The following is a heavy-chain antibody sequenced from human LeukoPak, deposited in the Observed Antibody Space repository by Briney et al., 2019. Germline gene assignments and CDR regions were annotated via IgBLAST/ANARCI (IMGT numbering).Heavy chain of an antibody. V-gene: IGHV4-34*01. D-gene: IGHD3-10*01. CDR3: AVALLNYYGSGSYPTDAFDI. J-gene: IGHJ3*02. CDR1: GGSFSGYY. Sequence: PSGTLSLTCAVYGGSFSGYYWSWIRQPPGKGLEWIGEINHSGSTNYNPSLKSRVTISVDTSKNQFSLKLSSVTAADTAVYYCAVALLNYYGSGSYPTDAFDIWGQGTMVTVSS. CDR2: INHSGST.